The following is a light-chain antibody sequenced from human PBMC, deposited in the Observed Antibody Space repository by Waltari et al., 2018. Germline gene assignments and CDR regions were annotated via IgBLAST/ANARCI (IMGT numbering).Light chain of an antibody. CDR3: HQSATAPLT. V-gene: IGKV3-20*01. J-gene: IGKJ4*01. CDR1: QNVGNNY. Sequence: EIALTQSPGTLSLSPGDGATLSCRASQNVGNNYLAWLQQKPGQPPRLLIYNVFIRATGIPDRFSGSGSGTDFTLTISRLEPDDFAVYYCHQSATAPLTFGGGTRVETK. CDR2: NVF.